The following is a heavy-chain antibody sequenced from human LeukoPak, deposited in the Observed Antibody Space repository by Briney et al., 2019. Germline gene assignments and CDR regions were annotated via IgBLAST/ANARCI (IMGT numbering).Heavy chain of an antibody. Sequence: ASVKVSCKASGYTFTSYHMHWVRQAPGQGLEWMGKINLSGGSTTYAQKFQGRVTMTRDTSTSTVYMELSSLRSEDTAVYHCARDYVDDIPMIKDYWGQGTLVTVSS. CDR3: ARDYVDDIPMIKDY. CDR2: INLSGGST. D-gene: IGHD2-8*01. J-gene: IGHJ4*02. CDR1: GYTFTSYH. V-gene: IGHV1-46*01.